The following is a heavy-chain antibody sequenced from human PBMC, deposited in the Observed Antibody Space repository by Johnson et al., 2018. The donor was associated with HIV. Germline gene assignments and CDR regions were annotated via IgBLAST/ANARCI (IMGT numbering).Heavy chain of an antibody. V-gene: IGHV3-15*01. J-gene: IGHJ3*02. D-gene: IGHD6-13*01. CDR3: TTAAAAPYAFDI. CDR1: GFTFISYW. Sequence: VHLVESGGGLVQPGGSLRLSCAASGFTFISYWMHWVRQAPGKGLVWVGRIKSKTDGGTTDYAAPVKGRFTISRDDSKNTLYLQMNSLKTEDTAVYYCTTAAAAPYAFDIWGQGTMVTVSS. CDR2: IKSKTDGGTT.